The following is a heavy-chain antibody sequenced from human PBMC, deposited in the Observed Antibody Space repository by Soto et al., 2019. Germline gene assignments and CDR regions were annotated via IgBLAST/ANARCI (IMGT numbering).Heavy chain of an antibody. J-gene: IGHJ4*02. CDR1: GGSISSSSYY. Sequence: PSETLSLTCTVSGGSISSSSYYWGWIRQPPGKGLEWIGSIYYSGSTYYNPSLKSRVTISVDTSKNQFSLKLSSVTAADTAVYYCARHLGGSSWYFSIHTGSRDGTFDYWGQGTLVTVYS. V-gene: IGHV4-39*01. D-gene: IGHD6-13*01. CDR2: IYYSGST. CDR3: ARHLGGSSWYFSIHTGSRDGTFDY.